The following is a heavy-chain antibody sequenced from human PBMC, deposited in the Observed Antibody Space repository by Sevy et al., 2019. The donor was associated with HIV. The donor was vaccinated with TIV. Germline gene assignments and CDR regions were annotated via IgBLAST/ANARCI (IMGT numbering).Heavy chain of an antibody. Sequence: GESLKISCKGSGYSFTSYWISWVRQMPGKGLEWMGRIDPSDSYTNYSPSFQGHVTISADKSISTAYLQWSSLKASDTAMYYCARSVVVVVAATFDYYYYYMDVWGKGTPVTVSS. D-gene: IGHD2-15*01. V-gene: IGHV5-10-1*01. CDR1: GYSFTSYW. J-gene: IGHJ6*03. CDR3: ARSVVVVVAATFDYYYYYMDV. CDR2: IDPSDSYT.